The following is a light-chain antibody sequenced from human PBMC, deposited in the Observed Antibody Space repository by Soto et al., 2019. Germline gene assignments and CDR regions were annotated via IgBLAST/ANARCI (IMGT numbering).Light chain of an antibody. CDR2: EVS. Sequence: QSVLTQPPSASGSPGQSVTISCTGTSSDVGGYNYVSWYQQHPGKAPKLMIYEVSKRPSGVPDRFSGSKSGNTASLTVSGLQAEDEADYYCSSYAGSNMLWVFGGGTKLTVL. CDR3: SSYAGSNMLWV. J-gene: IGLJ3*02. V-gene: IGLV2-8*01. CDR1: SSDVGGYNY.